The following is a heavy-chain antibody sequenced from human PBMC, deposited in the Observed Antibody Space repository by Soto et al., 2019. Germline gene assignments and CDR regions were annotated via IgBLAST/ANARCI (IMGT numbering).Heavy chain of an antibody. CDR2: IYYSGST. V-gene: IGHV4-59*01. J-gene: IGHJ6*02. CDR3: ARDPYSSSHGSLWGGYGMDV. CDR1: GGSISSNY. D-gene: IGHD6-13*01. Sequence: QVQLQESGPGLVKPSETLSLTCSVSGGSISSNYWSWIRQPPGKGLEWIGYIYYSGSTNYNPSLKSRVTISADTSKNQFSLKLSTVTAADTAVYYCARDPYSSSHGSLWGGYGMDVWGQGTTVTVSS.